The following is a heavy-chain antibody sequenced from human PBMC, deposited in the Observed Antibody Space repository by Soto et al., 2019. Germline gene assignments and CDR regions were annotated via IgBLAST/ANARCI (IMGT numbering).Heavy chain of an antibody. D-gene: IGHD2-15*01. CDR3: ATGPTPAFDI. J-gene: IGHJ3*02. CDR1: GFTFSTYW. CDR2: IISDESTT. V-gene: IGHV3-74*01. Sequence: GGSLRLSCAAPGFTFSTYWMHWVRQAPGKGLVWVSRIISDESTTIYADFVKGRFTISRDNAKNTLYLQMNSLSVEDTAMYYCATGPTPAFDIWGLGTMVTVSS.